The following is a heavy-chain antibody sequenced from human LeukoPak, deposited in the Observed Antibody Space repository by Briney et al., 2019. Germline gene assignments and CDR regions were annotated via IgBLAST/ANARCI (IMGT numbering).Heavy chain of an antibody. CDR2: IKQDGSEK. V-gene: IGHV3-7*01. D-gene: IGHD2-2*01. J-gene: IGHJ4*02. Sequence: GGSLRLSCAASGFTFSSYWMSWVRQAPGKGLEWVANIKQDGSEKYYVDSVKGRFTISRDNAKNSLYLQMNSLRAEDTAVYYCARDARYCSSTSCNYYFDYWGQGTLVTVSS. CDR1: GFTFSSYW. CDR3: ARDARYCSSTSCNYYFDY.